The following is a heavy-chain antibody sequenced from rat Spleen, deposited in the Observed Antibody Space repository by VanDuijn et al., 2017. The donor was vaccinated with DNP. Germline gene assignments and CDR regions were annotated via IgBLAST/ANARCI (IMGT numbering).Heavy chain of an antibody. Sequence: EVQLVESGGDSVQPGRSLILSCAASGFTFSDYAMAWVRQAPKKGLEWVATINYDGTRTYYRDSVKGRFTISRDNARSILYLQMDSLGSEDTATYYCTRRDSSLLLHGFFDYWGQGVMVTVSS. V-gene: IGHV5-17*01. J-gene: IGHJ2*01. CDR1: GFTFSDYA. D-gene: IGHD1-1*01. CDR3: TRRDSSLLLHGFFDY. CDR2: INYDGTRT.